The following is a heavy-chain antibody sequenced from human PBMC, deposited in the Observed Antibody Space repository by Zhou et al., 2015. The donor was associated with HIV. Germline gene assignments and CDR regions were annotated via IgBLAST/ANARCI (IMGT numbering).Heavy chain of an antibody. CDR1: GYTFTSYD. CDR2: INPSGGST. D-gene: IGHD2-21*01. Sequence: QVQLVQSGAEVKKPGASVKVSCKASGYTFTSYDISWVRQAPGQGLEWMGIINPSGGSTSYAQRFQGRVTMTRDTSTSTVYLEMRSLRSEDTAVYYCARDLTGMRRDTSVVRGSWFDAWGQGTLVTVSS. J-gene: IGHJ5*02. CDR3: ARDLTGMRRDTSVVRGSWFDA. V-gene: IGHV1-46*01.